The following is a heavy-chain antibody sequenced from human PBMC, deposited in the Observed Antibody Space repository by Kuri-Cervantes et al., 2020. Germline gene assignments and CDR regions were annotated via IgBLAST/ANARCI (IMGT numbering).Heavy chain of an antibody. CDR2: IYYSGST. D-gene: IGHD3-10*01. Sequence: SETLSLTCSVSGGPISSSSYYWGWIRQPPGKGLEWIGSIYYSGSTYYNPSLKSRVTISVDTSKNQFSLRLSSVTAADTAVYYCARGRDYYGSGSYRLDYWGQGTLVTVSS. V-gene: IGHV4-39*07. J-gene: IGHJ4*02. CDR1: GGPISSSSYY. CDR3: ARGRDYYGSGSYRLDY.